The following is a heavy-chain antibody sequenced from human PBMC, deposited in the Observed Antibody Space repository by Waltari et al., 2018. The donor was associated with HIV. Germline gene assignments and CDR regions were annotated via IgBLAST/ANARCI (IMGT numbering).Heavy chain of an antibody. Sequence: QLQESGPTLVQPSETLSLSCSVSGVPLPSQTYYWGWVRQSPGKRLDWIASVYYGGKTYNNPSLKSRLSLSLDTSKNRLSLNVTSVTAADTAVYYCARHSGPYVHFFDLWGRGTLVTVTS. CDR3: ARHSGPYVHFFDL. D-gene: IGHD3-16*01. CDR2: VYYGGKT. CDR1: GVPLPSQTYY. V-gene: IGHV4-39*01. J-gene: IGHJ2*01.